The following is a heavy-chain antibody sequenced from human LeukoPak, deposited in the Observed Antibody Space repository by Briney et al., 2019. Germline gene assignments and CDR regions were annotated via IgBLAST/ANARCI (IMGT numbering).Heavy chain of an antibody. CDR2: ISSSSSYI. J-gene: IGHJ6*03. V-gene: IGHV3-21*01. CDR1: GFTFSSYA. CDR3: ARDQTTPNWGWGAGYYYYYMDV. D-gene: IGHD7-27*01. Sequence: GGSLRLSCAASGFTFSSYAMHWVRQAPGKGLEWVSSISSSSSYIYYADSVKGRFTISRDNAKNSLYLQMNSLRAEDTAVYYCARDQTTPNWGWGAGYYYYYMDVWGKGTTVTVSS.